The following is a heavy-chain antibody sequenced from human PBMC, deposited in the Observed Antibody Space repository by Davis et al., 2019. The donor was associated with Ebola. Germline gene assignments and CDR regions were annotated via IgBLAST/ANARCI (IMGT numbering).Heavy chain of an antibody. Sequence: AASVKVSCKASGYTFTSYAMHWVRQAPGQGLEWMGRINPNSGNTGYAQKFQGRVTMTRDTSTSTVYMELSSLRSEDTAVYYCARDQQLGDYYYGMDVWGKGTTVTVSS. V-gene: IGHV1-8*02. CDR3: ARDQQLGDYYYGMDV. CDR1: GYTFTSYA. J-gene: IGHJ6*04. CDR2: INPNSGNT. D-gene: IGHD6-6*01.